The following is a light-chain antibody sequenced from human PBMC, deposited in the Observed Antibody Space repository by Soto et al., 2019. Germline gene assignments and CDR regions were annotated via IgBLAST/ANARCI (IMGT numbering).Light chain of an antibody. J-gene: IGKJ5*01. CDR1: QSVSSY. CDR2: DAS. Sequence: IVLTQGQAIVSLAPRVIATLSCRACQSVSSYLAWYQQKPGQAPRLLIYDASNRATGIPARFSGSGSGTDLTLTIRSLEPEDFAVYYCQQRSNWSITFGQGTRLEI. CDR3: QQRSNWSIT. V-gene: IGKV3-11*01.